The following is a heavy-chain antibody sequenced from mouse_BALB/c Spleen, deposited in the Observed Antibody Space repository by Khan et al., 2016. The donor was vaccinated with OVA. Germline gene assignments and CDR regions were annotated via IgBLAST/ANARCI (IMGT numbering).Heavy chain of an antibody. J-gene: IGHJ3*01. Sequence: EVMLVESGGDLVKPGGSLKLSCAASGFTFSTYGMSWVRQTPDKRLVWVATVSTGGSYTYYPDSVKGRFTISRDNAKNTLYLQMSGLKSEDTAMFYCTRLAYYYDSEGFAYWGQGTLVTVSA. CDR1: GFTFSTYG. D-gene: IGHD1-1*01. CDR3: TRLAYYYDSEGFAY. V-gene: IGHV5-6*02. CDR2: VSTGGSYT.